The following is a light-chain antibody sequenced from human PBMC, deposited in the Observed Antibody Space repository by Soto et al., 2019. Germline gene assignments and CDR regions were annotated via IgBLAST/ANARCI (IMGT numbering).Light chain of an antibody. J-gene: IGLJ1*01. V-gene: IGLV2-14*01. CDR3: SPYTSSSTFYV. Sequence: QSALTQPASVSGSPGQSITISCTGTSSDVGGYNYVSWYQQHPGKAPKLMIYDVSNRPSGVSNRFSGSKSGNTASLTISGLQAEDEADYYCSPYTSSSTFYVFGTGTKVTV. CDR1: SSDVGGYNY. CDR2: DVS.